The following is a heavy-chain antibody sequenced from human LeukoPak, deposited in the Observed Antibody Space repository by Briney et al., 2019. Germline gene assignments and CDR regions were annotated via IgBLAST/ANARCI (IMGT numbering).Heavy chain of an antibody. D-gene: IGHD3-10*01. CDR3: ARRGSGTVRD. CDR2: IYYSGST. Sequence: SETLSLTCTVSGGPISSGGYYWSWIRQHPGKGPEWIGYIYYSGSTYYNPSLKSRVTISVDTSKNQFSLKLSSVTAADTAVYYCARRGSGTVRDWGQGTLVTVSS. J-gene: IGHJ4*02. CDR1: GGPISSGGYY. V-gene: IGHV4-31*03.